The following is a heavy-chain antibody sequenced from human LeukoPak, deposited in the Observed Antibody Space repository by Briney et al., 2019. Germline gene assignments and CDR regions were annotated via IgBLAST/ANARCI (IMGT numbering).Heavy chain of an antibody. CDR2: ISSGDRT. J-gene: IGHJ3*01. D-gene: IGHD2-8*02. V-gene: IGHV3-23*01. Sequence: GGSLRLSCAASGFTFSSYAMNWVRQAPGKGLEWVAGISSGDRTFHAESVKGRFTISRDKSKDTLYLQMNSLRAEDTAVYYCARDQGYCTSVNCRGDAFDVWGQGSMVSVSS. CDR1: GFTFSSYA. CDR3: ARDQGYCTSVNCRGDAFDV.